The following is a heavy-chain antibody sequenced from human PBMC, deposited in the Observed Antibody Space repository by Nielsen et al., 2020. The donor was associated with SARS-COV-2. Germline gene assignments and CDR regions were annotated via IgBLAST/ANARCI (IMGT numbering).Heavy chain of an antibody. CDR3: TSYYRITIFGVVQHWFDP. D-gene: IGHD3-3*01. CDR2: IRSKAYGGTT. J-gene: IGHJ5*02. Sequence: GGSLRLSCTASGFTFGDYAMSWFRQAPGKGLEWVGFIRSKAYGGTTEYAASVKGRFTISRDDSKSIAYLQMNSLKTEDTAVYYCTSYYRITIFGVVQHWFDPWGQGTLVTVSS. V-gene: IGHV3-49*03. CDR1: GFTFGDYA.